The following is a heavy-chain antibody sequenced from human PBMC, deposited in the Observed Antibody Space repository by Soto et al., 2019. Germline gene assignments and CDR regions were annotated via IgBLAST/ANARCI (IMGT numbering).Heavy chain of an antibody. V-gene: IGHV5-51*01. Sequence: GLSLKSSCKGSGYSFTSYWIGWVRKIPEKCLEGMEILDPGDSDTRYSPSLQCQVTISAAKTISTAYLQWSSLKASDNAMYYCATITMVRGHDAFDIWGQGTMVSVSS. J-gene: IGHJ3*02. CDR1: GYSFTSYW. CDR3: ATITMVRGHDAFDI. CDR2: LDPGDSDT. D-gene: IGHD3-10*01.